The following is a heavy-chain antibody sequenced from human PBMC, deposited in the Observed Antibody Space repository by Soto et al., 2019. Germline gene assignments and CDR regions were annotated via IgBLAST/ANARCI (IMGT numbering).Heavy chain of an antibody. V-gene: IGHV3-23*03. CDR2: IFGGGNNP. CDR1: GFTFGDYA. Sequence: EVQLLESGGGLIQPGGSLRLSCAASGFTFGDYAMSWVRQAPGKGLEWVSIIFGGGNNPYSVNSVKGRFRISRDNSKNMLFLQMDSLTVEDTAVYYCAKQEGHPVNLYHFDRWGQGTLVIVSS. CDR3: AKQEGHPVNLYHFDR. J-gene: IGHJ4*02.